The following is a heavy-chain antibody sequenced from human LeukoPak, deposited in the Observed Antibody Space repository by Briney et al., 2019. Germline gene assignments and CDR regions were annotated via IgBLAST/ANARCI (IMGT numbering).Heavy chain of an antibody. CDR3: ARSGYSYEIFDY. CDR1: GHTFTSYD. CDR2: MNPNSGNT. D-gene: IGHD5-18*01. Sequence: GASVKVSCKASGHTFTSYDINWVRQATGQGLEWMGWMNPNSGNTGYAQKFQGRVTMTRNTSISTAYMELSSLRSEDTAVYYCARSGYSYEIFDYWGQGTLVTVSS. V-gene: IGHV1-8*01. J-gene: IGHJ4*02.